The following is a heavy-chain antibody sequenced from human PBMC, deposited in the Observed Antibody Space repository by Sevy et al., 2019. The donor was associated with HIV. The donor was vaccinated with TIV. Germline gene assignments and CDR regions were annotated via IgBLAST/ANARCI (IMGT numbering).Heavy chain of an antibody. CDR2: ISGSDSKT. V-gene: IGHV3-23*01. D-gene: IGHD2-2*01. CDR1: GFIFSNYA. Sequence: GGSLRLSCAASGFIFSNYAMSWVRQPPGQGLEWVSAISGSDSKTYYADSVKGRFTISRDNSKNMMYLKMNSLRAEGTAIYYCAKDLYCSSTSCSNDYWGQGSLVTVSS. J-gene: IGHJ4*02. CDR3: AKDLYCSSTSCSNDY.